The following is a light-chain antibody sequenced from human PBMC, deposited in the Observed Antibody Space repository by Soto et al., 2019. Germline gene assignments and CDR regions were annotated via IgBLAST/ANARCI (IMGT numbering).Light chain of an antibody. J-gene: IGKJ1*01. V-gene: IGKV1-39*01. CDR1: QSISTY. CDR3: QQSDSTLRT. CDR2: AAS. Sequence: DIQMTQSPSSLSASVGDRVTITCRASQSISTYLNWYQQKPGKAPKLLIYAASSLQSGVPSRFSDSGSGTDFTLTISSLQPEDFATYYCQQSDSTLRTFGQGTKVETK.